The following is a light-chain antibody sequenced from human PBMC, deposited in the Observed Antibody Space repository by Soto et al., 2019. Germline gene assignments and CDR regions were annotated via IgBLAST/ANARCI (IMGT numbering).Light chain of an antibody. Sequence: QSALTQPASVSGSPGQSITISCTGTSSDVGGYNYDSWYQQHPGKAPKLMIYEVSNRPSGVSNRFSGSKSGNTASLTISGLQAEDEADYYCSSYTSSSTLFGGGTQLTVL. CDR3: SSYTSSSTL. CDR2: EVS. J-gene: IGLJ7*01. V-gene: IGLV2-14*01. CDR1: SSDVGGYNY.